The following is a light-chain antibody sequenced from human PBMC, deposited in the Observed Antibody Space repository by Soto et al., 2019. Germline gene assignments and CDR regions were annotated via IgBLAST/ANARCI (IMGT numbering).Light chain of an antibody. J-gene: IGKJ5*01. CDR1: QSLSSN. Sequence: DIVMTQSPATLSVSPGERATLSCRASQSLSSNLAWYQQKPGQAPRLLIYVASTRATGIPARFSGSGSGTDFTHTISSLQSEDFAVYYCQQYNTWPRTFGQGARLEIK. CDR3: QQYNTWPRT. CDR2: VAS. V-gene: IGKV3-15*01.